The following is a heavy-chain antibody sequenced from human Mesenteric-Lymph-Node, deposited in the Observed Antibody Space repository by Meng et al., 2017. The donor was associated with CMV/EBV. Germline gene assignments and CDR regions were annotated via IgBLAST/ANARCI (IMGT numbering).Heavy chain of an antibody. J-gene: IGHJ3*01. Sequence: GESLKISCAASGFTFSSYSMNWVRQAPGKGPEWVAAIRDSGANTYYAGSVTGRFTISRDNSHNTLYLQMHSLRAEDTAVYFCARGLGLGAVMPNYDAFDLWGQGTVVTVSS. CDR1: GFTFSSYS. CDR3: ARGLGLGAVMPNYDAFDL. D-gene: IGHD6-19*01. CDR2: IRDSGANT. V-gene: IGHV3-23*01.